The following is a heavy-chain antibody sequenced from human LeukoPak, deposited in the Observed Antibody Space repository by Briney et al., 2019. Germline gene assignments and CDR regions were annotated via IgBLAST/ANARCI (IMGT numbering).Heavy chain of an antibody. CDR3: ASVLYASGSHAPYSFDY. V-gene: IGHV3-30*02. CDR2: IRYDGSNK. D-gene: IGHD3-10*01. CDR1: GLTFSTYG. J-gene: IGHJ4*02. Sequence: GGSLILCCAASGLTFSTYGMYWVRQAPGKGLEWVAFIRYDGSNKYYADSVKGRFTISRDNSRNTLYLQMNSLRAEDTAVYYCASVLYASGSHAPYSFDYWGQGTLVTVSS.